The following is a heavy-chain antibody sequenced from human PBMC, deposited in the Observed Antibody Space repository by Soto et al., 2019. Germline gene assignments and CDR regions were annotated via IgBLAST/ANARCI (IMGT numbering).Heavy chain of an antibody. CDR1: GFTFSSYA. V-gene: IGHV3-30-3*01. Sequence: QVQLVESGGGVVQPGRSLRLSCAASGFTFSSYAMHWVRQAPGKGLEGLAVISYDGSNKYYADSVKGRFTISRDNSKDTVYLQMSSLRAEDTAVYYCARDFSMVVVAPGYWGQGTLVTVSS. D-gene: IGHD2-15*01. CDR3: ARDFSMVVVAPGY. J-gene: IGHJ4*02. CDR2: ISYDGSNK.